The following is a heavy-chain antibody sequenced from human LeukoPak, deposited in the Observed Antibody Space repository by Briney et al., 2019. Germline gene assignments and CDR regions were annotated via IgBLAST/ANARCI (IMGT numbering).Heavy chain of an antibody. CDR3: ARAPYSSGAY. J-gene: IGHJ4*02. Sequence: GGSLRLSCAASGFTFSSYSMNWVRQAPGKGLEWVSYISSSGSTIYYADSVKGRFTISRDNAKNSLYLQMNSLRAEDTAVYYGARAPYSSGAYWGQGTLVTASS. CDR1: GFTFSSYS. D-gene: IGHD6-19*01. CDR2: ISSSGSTI. V-gene: IGHV3-48*04.